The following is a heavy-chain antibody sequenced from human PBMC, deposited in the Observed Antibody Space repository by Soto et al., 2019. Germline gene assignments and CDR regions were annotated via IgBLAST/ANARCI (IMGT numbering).Heavy chain of an antibody. CDR3: TTAGYGSSVSVY. V-gene: IGHV3-21*03. CDR1: GFTFSFST. Sequence: GGSLRLSCVAAGFTFSFSTMDWVRQAPGKGLEWVSSIDTTSSYIFYADSVKGRFTISRDDSKNTLFLQMNSLETEDTAVYYCTTAGYGSSVSVYWGQGTLVTVSS. J-gene: IGHJ4*02. D-gene: IGHD5-12*01. CDR2: IDTTSSYI.